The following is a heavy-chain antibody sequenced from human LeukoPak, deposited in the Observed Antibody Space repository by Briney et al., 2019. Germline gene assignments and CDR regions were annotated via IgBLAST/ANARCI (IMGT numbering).Heavy chain of an antibody. CDR3: AIDSPRGITMVWGDIDY. J-gene: IGHJ4*02. V-gene: IGHV1-2*02. CDR1: GYTFTGYY. CDR2: INPNSGGT. Sequence: ASVKVSCKASGYTFTGYYMHWVRQAPGQGLEWMGWINPNSGGTNYAQKFQGRVTMTRDTSISTAYMELSRLRSDDTAVYYCAIDSPRGITMVWGDIDYWGQGTLVTVSS. D-gene: IGHD3-10*01.